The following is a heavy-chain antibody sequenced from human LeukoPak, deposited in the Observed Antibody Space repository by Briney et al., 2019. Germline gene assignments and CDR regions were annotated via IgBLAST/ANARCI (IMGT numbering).Heavy chain of an antibody. D-gene: IGHD5-24*01. CDR3: AKNRMDGVEMATIVDY. CDR1: GFTFSSYG. V-gene: IGHV3-30*18. Sequence: GGPLRLSCAASGFTFSSYGMHWVRQAPGKGLEWVAVISYDGSNKYYADSVKGRFTISRDNSKNTLYLQMNSLRAEDTAVYYCAKNRMDGVEMATIVDYWGQGTLVTVSS. CDR2: ISYDGSNK. J-gene: IGHJ4*02.